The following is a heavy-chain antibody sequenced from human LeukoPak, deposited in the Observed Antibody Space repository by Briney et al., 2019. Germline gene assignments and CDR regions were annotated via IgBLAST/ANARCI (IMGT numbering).Heavy chain of an antibody. CDR1: GDSISRYY. J-gene: IGHJ4*02. D-gene: IGHD2/OR15-2a*01. V-gene: IGHV4-4*07. CDR3: ARSMQTPLPYFDY. Sequence: NPSETLSLTCTVSGDSISRYYWNWIRQPAGEGLEWIGRINTSGSANYSPSLTSRVTMSVDTSRNQFSLTLSSVTAADTAVYYCARSMQTPLPYFDYWGQGSLVTVSS. CDR2: INTSGSA.